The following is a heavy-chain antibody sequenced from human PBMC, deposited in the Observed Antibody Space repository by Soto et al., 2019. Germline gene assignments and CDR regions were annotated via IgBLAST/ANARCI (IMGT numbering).Heavy chain of an antibody. J-gene: IGHJ4*02. CDR3: AREDLFCGGDCYDDY. D-gene: IGHD2-21*02. CDR1: GGTFSSYA. V-gene: IGHV1-69*06. CDR2: TIPIFGTA. Sequence: GASVKVSCKASGGTFSSYAISWVRQAPGQGLEWMGGTIPIFGTANYAQKFQGRVTITADKSTSTAYMELSSLRSEDTAVYYCAREDLFCGGDCYDDYWGQGTLVTVSS.